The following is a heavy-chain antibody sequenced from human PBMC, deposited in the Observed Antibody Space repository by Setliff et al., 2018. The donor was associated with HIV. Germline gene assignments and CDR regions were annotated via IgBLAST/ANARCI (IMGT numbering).Heavy chain of an antibody. V-gene: IGHV4-38-2*01. J-gene: IGHJ5*02. Sequence: KPGGSLRLSCAVSGFTFSDYYMSWIRQPPGKGLEWIGSIYYSGRTYYNPSLKSRVTMSVDTSKNRFSLKLNSVTAADTAVYYCARLNQQWLVRDSGSNWFDPWGQGILVTVSS. CDR1: GFTFSDYY. CDR3: ARLNQQWLVRDSGSNWFDP. D-gene: IGHD6-19*01. CDR2: IYYSGRT.